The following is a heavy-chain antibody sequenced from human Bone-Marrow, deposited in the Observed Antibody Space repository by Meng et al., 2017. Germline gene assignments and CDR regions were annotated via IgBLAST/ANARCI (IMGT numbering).Heavy chain of an antibody. CDR2: IKRKSDGGTT. D-gene: IGHD6-13*01. J-gene: IGHJ4*02. CDR3: ATGAAAADH. V-gene: IGHV3-15*01. CDR1: GVSFTDAW. Sequence: VQRVEAGGGLVKPGGSLRLSCVASGVSFTDAWMSWVRQAPGKGLEWVGRIKRKSDGGTTDYAAPVKGRFTISRDDSKNTLYLQMNSLITEDTAVYFCATGAAAADHWGQGTLVTVSS.